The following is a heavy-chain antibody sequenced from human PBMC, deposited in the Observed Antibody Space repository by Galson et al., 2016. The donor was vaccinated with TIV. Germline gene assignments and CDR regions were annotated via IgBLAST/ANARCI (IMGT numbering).Heavy chain of an antibody. CDR2: VNLGGFT. D-gene: IGHD6-6*01. V-gene: IGHV4-34*01. Sequence: SETLSLTCVVYGGSFSGHYWSWIRQPPGKGLEYIGKVNLGGFTNYAPSLESRVTVSVDTSKNHFSLKLSSVSAADTAVYYCARTTGAGIAARVLFDFWGQGTLVTVSS. CDR1: GGSFSGHY. CDR3: ARTTGAGIAARVLFDF. J-gene: IGHJ4*02.